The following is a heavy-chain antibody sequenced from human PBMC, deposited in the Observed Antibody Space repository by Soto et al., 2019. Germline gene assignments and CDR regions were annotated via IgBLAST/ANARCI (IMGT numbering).Heavy chain of an antibody. CDR2: INHSGST. J-gene: IGHJ6*04. V-gene: IGHV4-34*01. D-gene: IGHD3-16*01. CDR1: GGSFSGYY. CDR3: ARGGGFERGPPRYSSYCGRDV. Sequence: PSETLSLTCAVYGGSFSGYYWSWIRQPPGKGLEWIGEINHSGSTNYNPSLKSRVTISVDTSKNQFSLKLSSVTAADTAVYYCARGGGFERGPPRYSSYCGRDVGGKGTRFTFPS.